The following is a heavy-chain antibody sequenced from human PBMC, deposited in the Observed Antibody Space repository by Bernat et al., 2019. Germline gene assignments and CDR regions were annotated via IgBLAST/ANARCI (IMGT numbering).Heavy chain of an antibody. J-gene: IGHJ5*02. Sequence: QVQLQESGPGLVKPSETLSLTCTVSGGSISSYYWSWIRQPPGKGLEWIGYIYYSGSTNYNPSLKSRVTISVDTSKNQFSLKLSSVTAADTAMYYCARVSVATITNWFDPWGQGTLVTVSS. D-gene: IGHD5-12*01. V-gene: IGHV4-59*01. CDR2: IYYSGST. CDR3: ARVSVATITNWFDP. CDR1: GGSISSYY.